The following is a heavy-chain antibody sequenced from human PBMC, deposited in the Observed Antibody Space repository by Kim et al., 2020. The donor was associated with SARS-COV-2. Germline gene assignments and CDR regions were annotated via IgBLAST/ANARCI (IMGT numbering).Heavy chain of an antibody. CDR2: GSDQ. D-gene: IGHD3-10*01. V-gene: IGHV3-7*03. J-gene: IGHJ4*02. Sequence: GSDQYYVDSVKGRFTISRDNARNSLYLQMNSLRAEDTAVYFCARSILPDYWGQGTLVTVSS. CDR3: ARSILPDY.